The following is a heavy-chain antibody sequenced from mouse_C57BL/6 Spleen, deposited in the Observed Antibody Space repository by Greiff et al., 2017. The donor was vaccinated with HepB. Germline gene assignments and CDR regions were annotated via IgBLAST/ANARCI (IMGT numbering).Heavy chain of an antibody. Sequence: QVQLQQPGAELVRPGSSVKLSCKASGYTFTSYWMHWVKQRPIQGLEWIGNIDPSDSETHYNQKFKDKATLTVDKSSSTAYMPLSSRTSEDSAVYYCARSGDYAKDYWGQGTSVTVSS. V-gene: IGHV1-52*01. CDR1: GYTFTSYW. CDR3: ARSGDYAKDY. CDR2: IDPSDSET. J-gene: IGHJ4*01. D-gene: IGHD3-1*01.